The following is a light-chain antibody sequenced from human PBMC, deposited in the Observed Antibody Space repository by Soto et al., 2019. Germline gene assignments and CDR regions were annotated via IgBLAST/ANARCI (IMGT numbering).Light chain of an antibody. CDR1: QDIRSY. Sequence: DIQLTQSPSFLSASLGDRVTITCRASQDIRSYLAWYQQKPGKAPNLLIYTASTLQTGVPSRFSGSGSGTEFTLTISSLQPEDFAFYYCQQVNSYPITFGQGTRLE. CDR2: TAS. J-gene: IGKJ5*01. V-gene: IGKV1-9*01. CDR3: QQVNSYPIT.